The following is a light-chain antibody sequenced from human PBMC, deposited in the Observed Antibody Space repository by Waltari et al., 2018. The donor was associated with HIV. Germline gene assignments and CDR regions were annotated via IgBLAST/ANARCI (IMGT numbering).Light chain of an antibody. CDR3: TSYTTSSSWV. Sequence: QSALPQPASVPGSPGRSITISCSGTVNDIGTYDFVSWYQQYPGKAPKIIIYEVSNRPSGVSYRFSGSKSGNTASLTISGLQGEDEADYYCTSYTTSSSWVFGGGTKLTVL. CDR2: EVS. J-gene: IGLJ3*02. CDR1: VNDIGTYDF. V-gene: IGLV2-14*03.